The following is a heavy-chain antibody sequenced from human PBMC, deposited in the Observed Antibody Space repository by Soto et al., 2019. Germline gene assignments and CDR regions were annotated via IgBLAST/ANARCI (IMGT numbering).Heavy chain of an antibody. CDR1: GFTFSSYA. V-gene: IGHV3-11*05. J-gene: IGHJ4*02. CDR2: ISSSSSYT. Sequence: PGGSLRLSCAASGFTFSSYAMSWIRQAPGKGLEWVSYISSSSSYTNYADSVKGRFTISRDNAKNSLYLQMNSLRAEDTAVYYCARDLFMECSTSCYSPFDYWGQGTLVTVSS. CDR3: ARDLFMECSTSCYSPFDY. D-gene: IGHD2-2*02.